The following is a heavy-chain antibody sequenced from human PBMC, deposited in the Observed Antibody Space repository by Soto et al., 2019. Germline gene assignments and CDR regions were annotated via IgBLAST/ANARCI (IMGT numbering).Heavy chain of an antibody. V-gene: IGHV3-48*01. CDR3: ARHPERIAQIGWFDP. CDR2: ISSSSSTI. J-gene: IGHJ5*02. D-gene: IGHD6-13*01. CDR1: GFTFSSYS. Sequence: EVQLEESGGGLVQPGGSLRLSCAASGFTFSSYSMNWVRQAPAKGLEWVSYISSSSSTIYYADSVKGRFTISRDNAKNSLYLQMNSLRAEDTAVYYCARHPERIAQIGWFDPWGQGTLVTVST.